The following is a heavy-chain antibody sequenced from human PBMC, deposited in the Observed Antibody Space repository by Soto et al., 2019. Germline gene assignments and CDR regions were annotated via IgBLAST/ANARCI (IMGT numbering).Heavy chain of an antibody. CDR3: ARLGIGWEFPFDY. D-gene: IGHD1-26*01. V-gene: IGHV4-61*08. CDR1: GGSVSNDAYY. J-gene: IGHJ4*02. Sequence: QVQLQESGPGLVKPSETLSLTCIVSGGSVSNDAYYWSWIRQPPGKGLEWIGYIYHSGSTYYNPSLKRGVTISADTSGNQFSLKVSSVTAADTAVYYCARLGIGWEFPFDYWGQGTLVNVSS. CDR2: IYHSGST.